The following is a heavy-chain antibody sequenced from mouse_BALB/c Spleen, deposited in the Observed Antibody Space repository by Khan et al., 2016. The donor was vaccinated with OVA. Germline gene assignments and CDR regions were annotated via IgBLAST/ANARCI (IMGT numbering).Heavy chain of an antibody. CDR1: GYTFTDYN. CDR3: TRGGYYGNYEGAWFAY. Sequence: VRLQQSGPELVKPGASVKIPCKASGYTFTDYNMDWVKQSHGKSLEWIGDINPNNGGTIYNQKFKGKATLTVDKSSSTAYLEFRSLTSEDTAVXYCTRGGYYGNYEGAWFAYWGQGTLVTVSA. J-gene: IGHJ3*01. V-gene: IGHV1-18*01. CDR2: INPNNGGT. D-gene: IGHD2-1*01.